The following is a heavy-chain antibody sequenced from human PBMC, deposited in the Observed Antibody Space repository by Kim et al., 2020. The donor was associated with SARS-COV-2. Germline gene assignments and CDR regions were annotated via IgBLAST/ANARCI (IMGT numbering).Heavy chain of an antibody. D-gene: IGHD3-3*01. V-gene: IGHV3-30-3*01. J-gene: IGHJ6*03. CDR2: ISYDGSNK. Sequence: GGSLRLSCAASGFTFSSYAMHWVRQAPGKGLEWVAVISYDGSNKYYADSVKGRFTISRDNSKNTLYLQMNSLRAEDTAVYYCARGGYVGVVIINYYYYYMDVWGKGTTVTVSS. CDR1: GFTFSSYA. CDR3: ARGGYVGVVIINYYYYYMDV.